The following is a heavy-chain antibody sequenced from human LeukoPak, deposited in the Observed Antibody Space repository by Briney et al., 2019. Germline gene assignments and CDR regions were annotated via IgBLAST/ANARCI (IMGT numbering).Heavy chain of an antibody. CDR2: IGSSRTTI. D-gene: IGHD2-21*01. V-gene: IGHV3-48*04. CDR3: ARRRYCGGDCYTSDAFDI. Sequence: PGGSLRLSCAASGFTFSTYAMNWVRQAPGRGLEWVSYIGSSRTTIYYADSVKGRFTISRDNAKNSLYLQMNSLRGEDTAVYYCARRRYCGGDCYTSDAFDIWGQGTMVTVS. CDR1: GFTFSTYA. J-gene: IGHJ3*02.